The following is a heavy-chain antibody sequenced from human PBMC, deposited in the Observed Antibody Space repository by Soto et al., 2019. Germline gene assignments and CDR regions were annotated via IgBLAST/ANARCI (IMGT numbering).Heavy chain of an antibody. CDR1: GESFSGYY. J-gene: IGHJ4*02. CDR2: INHSGST. Sequence: SETLSLTCAVYGESFSGYYWTWIRQPPGKGLEWIGEINHSGSTNYNPSLKSRVTISVDTSKSQFSLKLRSVTAADTAMYYCARGRVRAVAGLKQLFRKYYFDYWGQGTLVTVSS. D-gene: IGHD6-19*01. V-gene: IGHV4-34*01. CDR3: ARGRVRAVAGLKQLFRKYYFDY.